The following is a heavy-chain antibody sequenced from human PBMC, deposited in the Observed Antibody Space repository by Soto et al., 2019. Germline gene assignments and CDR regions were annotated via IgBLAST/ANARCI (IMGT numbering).Heavy chain of an antibody. Sequence: QVQLQESGPELLKPSQTLSLTCTVSGDSITRGGYYWSWIRQHPGKGLEWIGFIYYSGITYYKPSLKRRLTISLDPSKNQFYLKLTSMTAADTAVYYCARRAKFGEFGAAGFDPWGQGTLVTVS. D-gene: IGHD3-10*01. CDR3: ARRAKFGEFGAAGFDP. CDR1: GDSITRGGYY. J-gene: IGHJ5*02. CDR2: IYYSGIT. V-gene: IGHV4-31*03.